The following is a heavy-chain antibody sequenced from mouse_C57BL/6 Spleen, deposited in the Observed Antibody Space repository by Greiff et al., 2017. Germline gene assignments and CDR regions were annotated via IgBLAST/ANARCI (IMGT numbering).Heavy chain of an antibody. D-gene: IGHD1-1*01. CDR1: GYSFTGYY. CDR2: INPSTGGT. Sequence: VQLQQSGPELVKPGASVKISCKASGYSFTGYYMNWVKQSPEKSLEWIGEINPSTGGTTYNQKFKAKATLTVDKSSSTAYMQLKSLTSEDSAVYYCAEGGFTTVPQAWFAYWGQGTLVTVSA. CDR3: AEGGFTTVPQAWFAY. J-gene: IGHJ3*01. V-gene: IGHV1-42*01.